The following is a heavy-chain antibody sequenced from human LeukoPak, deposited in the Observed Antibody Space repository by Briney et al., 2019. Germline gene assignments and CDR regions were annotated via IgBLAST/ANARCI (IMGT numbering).Heavy chain of an antibody. CDR2: ISGSGGST. Sequence: GGSLRLSCAASGFTFSSYAMSWVRQAPGKGLEWVSAISGSGGSTYYADSVKGRFTISRDNSKNTLYLQMNSLRAEDTAVYYCARAKASYCSSTSCYRRTNNWFDPWGQGTLVTVSS. CDR3: ARAKASYCSSTSCYRRTNNWFDP. CDR1: GFTFSSYA. D-gene: IGHD2-2*01. V-gene: IGHV3-23*01. J-gene: IGHJ5*02.